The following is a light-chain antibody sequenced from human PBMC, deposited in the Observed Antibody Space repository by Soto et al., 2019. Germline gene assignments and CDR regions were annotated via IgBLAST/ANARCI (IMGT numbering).Light chain of an antibody. CDR1: QDISDV. CDR3: QQFNTSPPT. J-gene: IGKJ4*02. CDR2: DAS. Sequence: THWPAALSAHMGDRGIITRLASQDISDVLNWYQQQPGKAPKVLIYDASSLESGVRSRFSGSRSGTELTLTITGLEPDDFATYYCQQFNTSPPTFGAGTKVEIK. V-gene: IGKV1-13*02.